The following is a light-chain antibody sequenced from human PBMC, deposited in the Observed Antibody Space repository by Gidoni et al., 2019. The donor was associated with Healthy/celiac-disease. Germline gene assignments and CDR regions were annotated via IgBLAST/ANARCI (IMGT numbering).Light chain of an antibody. V-gene: IGKV3-11*01. CDR1: QSVSSY. CDR2: AAS. CDR3: QQRSNWPPRIT. Sequence: EIVLTPSPATLSLSPGERATLSCRASQSVSSYLAWYQQHPGQDPRRLIYAASNRATGSPARFSGSGSGTDFTLTISSREPEDFAVYYCQQRSNWPPRITFGQGTRLEIK. J-gene: IGKJ5*01.